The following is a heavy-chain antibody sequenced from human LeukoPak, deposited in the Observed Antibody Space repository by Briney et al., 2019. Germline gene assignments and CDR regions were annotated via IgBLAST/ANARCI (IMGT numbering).Heavy chain of an antibody. CDR2: ISVGAEYI. CDR1: GFTFSTYV. D-gene: IGHD2-15*01. V-gene: IGHV3-23*01. Sequence: GGPLRLSCAASGFTFSTYVMNWFRQAPGKGLEWVSTISVGAEYIFYADSVKGRFTNSRDDSNNALYLQMHSLRAEDTALYYRASGPPFLKYFQDRGRGPRVTV. J-gene: IGHJ2*01. CDR3: ASGPPFLKYFQD.